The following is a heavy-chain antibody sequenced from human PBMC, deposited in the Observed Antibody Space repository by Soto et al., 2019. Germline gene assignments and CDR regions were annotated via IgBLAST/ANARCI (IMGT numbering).Heavy chain of an antibody. CDR3: ARIKFNMLVVRAGWFDP. D-gene: IGHD3-22*01. V-gene: IGHV1-18*04. J-gene: IGHJ5*02. Sequence: ASVKVSCKASGYTFTSYGISWVRQAPGQGLEWMGWISAYNGNTNYAQKLQGRVTMTTDTSTSTAYMELRSLRSDDTAVYSCARIKFNMLVVRAGWFDPWGQGTLVTVSS. CDR2: ISAYNGNT. CDR1: GYTFTSYG.